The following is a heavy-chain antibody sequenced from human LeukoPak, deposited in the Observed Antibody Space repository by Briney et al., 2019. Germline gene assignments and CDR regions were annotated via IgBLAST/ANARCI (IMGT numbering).Heavy chain of an antibody. CDR2: ISGSGGST. Sequence: QSGGSLRLSCEASGFTFSSYAMSWVRQAPGKGLEWVSAISGSGGSTYYADSVKGRFTISRDNSKNTFFLQMNSLRVEDTAVYYCARDPFYSNGRSYWGQGTLVTVSS. CDR1: GFTFSSYA. D-gene: IGHD6-19*01. CDR3: ARDPFYSNGRSY. J-gene: IGHJ4*02. V-gene: IGHV3-23*01.